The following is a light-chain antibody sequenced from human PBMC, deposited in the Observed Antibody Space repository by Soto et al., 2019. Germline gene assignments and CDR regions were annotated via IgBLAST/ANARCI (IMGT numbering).Light chain of an antibody. CDR2: SAS. Sequence: EIAMTQSPVTLSVSPGDSATLSCRASERISNNLAWYQQKPGQAPRLLIYSASTRATGIPARFIGSGSATEFTLTISSLQSEDFAVYYCQQYSNWLTWTFGQGTKVEIK. J-gene: IGKJ1*01. CDR1: ERISNN. V-gene: IGKV3D-15*01. CDR3: QQYSNWLTWT.